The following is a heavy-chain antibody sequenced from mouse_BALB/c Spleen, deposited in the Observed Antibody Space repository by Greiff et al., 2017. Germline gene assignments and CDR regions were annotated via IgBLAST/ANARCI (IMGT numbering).Heavy chain of an antibody. CDR2: IWAGGST. D-gene: IGHD1-1*01. V-gene: IGHV2-9*02. CDR1: GFSLTSYG. Sequence: VQRVESGPGLVAPSQSLSITCTVSGFSLTSYGVHWVRQPPGKGLEWLGVIWAGGSTNYNSALMSRLSISKDNSKSQVFLKMNSLQTDDTAMYYCARGTTVVALYAMDYWGQGTSVTVSS. CDR3: ARGTTVVALYAMDY. J-gene: IGHJ4*01.